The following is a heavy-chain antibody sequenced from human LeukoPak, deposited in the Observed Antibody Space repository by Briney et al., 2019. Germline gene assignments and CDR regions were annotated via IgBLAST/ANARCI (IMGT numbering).Heavy chain of an antibody. Sequence: PSETLSLTCTVSGGSISSGGYYWSWIRQHPGKGLEWIGYIYYSGSTYYNPSLKSRVTISVDTSKNQFSLKLSSVTAADTAVYYCARGGLLWFGELFSFRENHYYGMDVWGQGTTVTVSS. CDR2: IYYSGST. CDR1: GGSISSGGYY. J-gene: IGHJ6*02. V-gene: IGHV4-31*03. CDR3: ARGGLLWFGELFSFRENHYYGMDV. D-gene: IGHD3-10*01.